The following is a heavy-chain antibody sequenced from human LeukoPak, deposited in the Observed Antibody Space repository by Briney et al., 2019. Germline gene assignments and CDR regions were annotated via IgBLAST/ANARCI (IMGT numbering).Heavy chain of an antibody. Sequence: GESLKISCKGSGYSFTSYWIGWVRQMPGKGLEWMGRIDPRDSYTKYSPSFEGHVTISVDKSISSAFLQWNSLKASDSAMYYCATGASKVTTDFANYWGQGTQVAVSS. V-gene: IGHV5-10-1*01. CDR2: IDPRDSYT. CDR1: GYSFTSYW. J-gene: IGHJ4*02. D-gene: IGHD4-17*01. CDR3: ATGASKVTTDFANY.